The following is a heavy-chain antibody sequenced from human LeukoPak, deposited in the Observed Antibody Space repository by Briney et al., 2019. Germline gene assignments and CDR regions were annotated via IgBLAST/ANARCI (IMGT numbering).Heavy chain of an antibody. CDR1: GFTFSSYS. J-gene: IGHJ4*02. Sequence: GGSLRLSCAASGFTFSSYSMNWVRQAAGKGLEWVSSISSSSSYIYYADSVKGRFTISRDNAKNSLYLQMNSLRAEDTAVYYCARDPLGGSYFDYWGQGTLVPVSS. V-gene: IGHV3-21*01. CDR2: ISSSSSYI. CDR3: ARDPLGGSYFDY. D-gene: IGHD1-26*01.